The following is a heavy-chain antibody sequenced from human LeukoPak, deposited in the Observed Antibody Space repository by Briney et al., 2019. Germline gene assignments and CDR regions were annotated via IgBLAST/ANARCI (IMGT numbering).Heavy chain of an antibody. Sequence: GGSLRLSCVASGFTFSSYAMTWVRQAPGKGLEWVSGITSSGASAYYAASVKGRFTVSRDNSENTLYLQINNLSAEDSGTYYCVNDEDLYSPTWYLFEDWGQGTLVTVSS. CDR1: GFTFSSYA. CDR3: VNDEDLYSPTWYLFED. V-gene: IGHV3-23*01. D-gene: IGHD5-12*01. J-gene: IGHJ4*02. CDR2: ITSSGASA.